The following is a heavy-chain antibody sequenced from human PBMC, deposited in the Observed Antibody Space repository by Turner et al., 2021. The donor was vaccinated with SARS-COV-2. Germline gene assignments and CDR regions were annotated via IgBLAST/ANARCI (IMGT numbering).Heavy chain of an antibody. D-gene: IGHD2-15*01. CDR1: GGSISSFDYY. CDR3: ARVLGYCSGGSCAPFDY. V-gene: IGHV4-30-4*01. CDR2: IYYSGST. J-gene: IGHJ4*02. Sequence: QVQLQESGPGLVKPSQTLSLTCTVSGGSISSFDYYWSWIRQTPGKGLEWIGYIYYSGSTYYNPPLKSRVTISVDTSKNQFSLKLSSVTAADTAVYYCARVLGYCSGGSCAPFDYWGQGTLVTVSS.